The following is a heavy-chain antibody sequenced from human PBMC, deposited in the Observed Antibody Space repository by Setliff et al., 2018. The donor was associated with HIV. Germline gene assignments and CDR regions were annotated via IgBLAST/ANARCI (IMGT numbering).Heavy chain of an antibody. CDR3: ARGGDWDYNYYMDV. CDR1: GDSVSNNTAA. CDR2: TYYRSKWSN. Sequence: PSQTLSLTCAISGDSVSNNTAAWNWIRQSPSRGLEWLGRTYYRSKWSNDYAVSVKSRITINPDTSKNQFSLQLNSVTPEDTAVYFCARGGDWDYNYYMDVWDKGTTVTVSS. J-gene: IGHJ6*03. D-gene: IGHD3-16*01. V-gene: IGHV6-1*01.